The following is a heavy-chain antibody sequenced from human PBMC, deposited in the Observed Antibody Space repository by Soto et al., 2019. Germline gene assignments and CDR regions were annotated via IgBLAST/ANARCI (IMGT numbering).Heavy chain of an antibody. D-gene: IGHD2-2*01. CDR2: IDPSDSYT. CDR1: GYSFTSYW. Sequence: LGKSLKISCKGSGYSFTSYWISWVRQMPGKGLEWMGRIDPSDSYTNYSPSFQGHVTISADKSISTAYLQWSSLKASDTAMYYCARLGCSSTSCYAYYYYGMDVWGQGTTVTVSS. CDR3: ARLGCSSTSCYAYYYYGMDV. V-gene: IGHV5-10-1*01. J-gene: IGHJ6*02.